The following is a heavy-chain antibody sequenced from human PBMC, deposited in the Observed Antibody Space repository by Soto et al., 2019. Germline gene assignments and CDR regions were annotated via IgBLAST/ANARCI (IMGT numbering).Heavy chain of an antibody. CDR3: ARGWGLESDNYYYAC. V-gene: IGHV1-69*13. Sequence: ASVKVSCKASGGTFSSYAISWVRQAPGQGLEWMGGIIPIFGTANYAQKFQGRVTITADESTSTAYMELSRLRSEDTAIYYCARGWGLESDNYYYACWGQGTWVTVSS. J-gene: IGHJ6*01. D-gene: IGHD3-16*01. CDR1: GGTFSSYA. CDR2: IIPIFGTA.